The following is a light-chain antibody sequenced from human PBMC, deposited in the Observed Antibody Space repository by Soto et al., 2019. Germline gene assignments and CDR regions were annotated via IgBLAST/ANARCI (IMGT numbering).Light chain of an antibody. CDR2: EIN. CDR3: SSFAGSNNFPYV. Sequence: QSALTQPASVSGSLGQSITISCTGSNRDIGAYNLVSWYQQHPGKAPKLMIYEINKRPSGVPDRFSGSKSGNTASLTVSGLQAEDEADYYCSSFAGSNNFPYVFGTGTKLTVL. CDR1: NRDIGAYNL. V-gene: IGLV2-8*01. J-gene: IGLJ1*01.